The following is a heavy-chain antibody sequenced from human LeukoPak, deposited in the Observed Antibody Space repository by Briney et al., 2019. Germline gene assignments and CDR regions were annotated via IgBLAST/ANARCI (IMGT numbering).Heavy chain of an antibody. V-gene: IGHV3-23*01. CDR1: GFTFSSHG. CDR2: ISGSGDNT. J-gene: IGHJ3*02. Sequence: GGSLRLSCAASGFTFSSHGMSWVRQAPGKGLEWVSTISGSGDNTYYADSVKGRFTISRDNSKNTLYLQMNSLRAEDTAVYYCAKDAGYGDYPDAFDIWGQGTMVTVSS. CDR3: AKDAGYGDYPDAFDI. D-gene: IGHD4-17*01.